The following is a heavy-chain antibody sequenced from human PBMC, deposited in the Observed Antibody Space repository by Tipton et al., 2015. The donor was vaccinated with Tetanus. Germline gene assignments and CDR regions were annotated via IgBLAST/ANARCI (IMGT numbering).Heavy chain of an antibody. CDR2: ISSSSSYI. Sequence: SLRLSCAASGFTFSAFAMNWVRQAPGKGLEWVSSISSSSSYIYYADSVKGRFTISRDNAKNSLYLQMNSLRAEDTAVYYCARENGGYDYYYYYGMDVWGQGTMVIVSS. V-gene: IGHV3-21*01. J-gene: IGHJ6*02. CDR3: ARENGGYDYYYYYGMDV. CDR1: GFTFSAFA. D-gene: IGHD5-12*01.